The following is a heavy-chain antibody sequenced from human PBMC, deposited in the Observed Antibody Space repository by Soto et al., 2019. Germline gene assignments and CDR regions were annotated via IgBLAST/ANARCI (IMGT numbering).Heavy chain of an antibody. CDR1: GGSFSNFG. CDR2: IVPVFGRP. J-gene: IGHJ4*02. Sequence: SVKVSCKASGGSFSNFGISWVRQAPGQGREGMGGIVPVFGRPNYAQRFRGRLTITADESTSTGYMELISLRSDDTAVYYCARDGSGYNFWGQGTQVTVYS. V-gene: IGHV1-69*01. CDR3: ARDGSGYNF. D-gene: IGHD5-12*01.